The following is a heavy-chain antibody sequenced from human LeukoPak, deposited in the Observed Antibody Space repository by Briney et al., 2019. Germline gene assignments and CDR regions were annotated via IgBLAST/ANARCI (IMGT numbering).Heavy chain of an antibody. D-gene: IGHD3-16*01. CDR1: GVSISSNY. CDR2: IYYTGST. J-gene: IGHJ3*02. CDR3: ARTIGPIDI. V-gene: IGHV4-59*13. Sequence: SETLSLTCTVSGVSISSNYWSWIRQPPGKGLECIGYIYYTGSTNYNPSLKSRVTISVDMSKNQFSLKLRSVTAADTAVYYYARTIGPIDIWGQGTMVTVSS.